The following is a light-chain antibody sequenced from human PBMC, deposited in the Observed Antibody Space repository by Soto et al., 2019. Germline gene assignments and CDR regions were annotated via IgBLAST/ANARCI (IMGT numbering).Light chain of an antibody. CDR3: SSYAGSNVV. CDR1: SSDVGGYNY. CDR2: EVI. V-gene: IGLV2-14*01. Sequence: QSVLTQPASVSGSPGQSITISCTGTSSDVGGYNYVSWYQQHPGKAPKLMIYEVINRPSGVSNRFSGSKSGNTASLTISGLQAEDEADYYCSSYAGSNVVFGGGTKLTVL. J-gene: IGLJ2*01.